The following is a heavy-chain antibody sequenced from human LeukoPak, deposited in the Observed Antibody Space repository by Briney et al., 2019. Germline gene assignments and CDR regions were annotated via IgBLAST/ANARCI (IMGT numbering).Heavy chain of an antibody. V-gene: IGHV3-23*01. Sequence: PGGSLRLSCVASGFTFSSYAMSWVRQAPGKGLEWVSSISGSGGNTYYADSVKGRFTISRDNSKNTLYLQMSSLRAEDTAVYYCAKEGGYDRGLNWFDPWGQGTLVTVSS. CDR3: AKEGGYDRGLNWFDP. J-gene: IGHJ5*02. D-gene: IGHD3-9*01. CDR2: ISGSGGNT. CDR1: GFTFSSYA.